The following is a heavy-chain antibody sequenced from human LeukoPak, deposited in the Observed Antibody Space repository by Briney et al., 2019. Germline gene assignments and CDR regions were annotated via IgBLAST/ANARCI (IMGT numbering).Heavy chain of an antibody. V-gene: IGHV1-2*02. J-gene: IGHJ4*02. Sequence: AASVKVSCKASGYTFTVYYMHWVRQAPGQGLEWMGWINPYTGDTNYAQKFQGRVTMTRDTSISTAYMELSRLISGDTAVYYCAPSGYTYFYFDYWGQGTLVIVSS. D-gene: IGHD5-24*01. CDR3: APSGYTYFYFDY. CDR1: GYTFTVYY. CDR2: INPYTGDT.